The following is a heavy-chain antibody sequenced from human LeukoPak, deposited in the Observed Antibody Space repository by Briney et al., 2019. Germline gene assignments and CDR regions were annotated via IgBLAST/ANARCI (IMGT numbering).Heavy chain of an antibody. CDR2: ISQDGSGK. CDR3: ASRTDGGYAYYFDH. J-gene: IGHJ4*02. CDR1: GFTFSNYW. V-gene: IGHV3-7*03. Sequence: PGGSLRLSCGASGFTFSNYWMSWVRQAPGKGLEWVINISQDGSGKNYADSVEGRFTISRDNAKNSLYLQMNSLRGDDTAVYYCASRTDGGYAYYFDHWGQGTLVTVSS. D-gene: IGHD3-22*01.